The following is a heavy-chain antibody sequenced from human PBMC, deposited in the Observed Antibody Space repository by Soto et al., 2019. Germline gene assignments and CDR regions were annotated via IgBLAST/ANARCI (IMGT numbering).Heavy chain of an antibody. J-gene: IGHJ3*02. D-gene: IGHD2-2*01. CDR3: ARDRRRGDCSSTSCYERDAFDI. CDR2: IKQDGSEK. Sequence: GGSLRLSCAASGFTFSSYWMSWVRQAPGKGLEWVANIKQDGSEKYYVDSVKGRFTISRDNAKNSLYLQMNSLRAEDTAVYYCARDRRRGDCSSTSCYERDAFDIWGQGTMVTVSS. V-gene: IGHV3-7*01. CDR1: GFTFSSYW.